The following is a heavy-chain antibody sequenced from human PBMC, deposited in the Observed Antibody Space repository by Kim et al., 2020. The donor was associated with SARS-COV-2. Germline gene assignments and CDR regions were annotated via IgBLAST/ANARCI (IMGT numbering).Heavy chain of an antibody. D-gene: IGHD3-10*01. J-gene: IGHJ6*03. V-gene: IGHV3-30*02. CDR2: ISDDGRQI. CDR1: GFTLISHG. Sequence: GGSLRLSCAVSGFTLISHGIHWVRQAPGKGLEWVSFISDDGRQISYEDSVKGRFTISRDNSKNMLYLEMGNLRAEDTAVYYCAKGKSGSGYYYMDVLGTGTTVMVSS. CDR3: AKGKSGSGYYYMDV.